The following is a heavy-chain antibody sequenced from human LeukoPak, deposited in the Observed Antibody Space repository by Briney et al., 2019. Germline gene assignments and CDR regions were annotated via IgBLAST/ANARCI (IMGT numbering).Heavy chain of an antibody. J-gene: IGHJ5*02. CDR3: ARSQDTITAAGTPVGS. CDR2: IFYTGTT. Sequence: SETLSLTCTVSGGSISNYYWSWIRQPPGKGLEWIGYIFYTGTTSYSPPLKSRVTISVDTSKNQFSLKLSSVTAADTAVYYCARSQDTITAAGTPVGSWGQGTLVTVSS. CDR1: GGSISNYY. D-gene: IGHD6-13*01. V-gene: IGHV4-59*01.